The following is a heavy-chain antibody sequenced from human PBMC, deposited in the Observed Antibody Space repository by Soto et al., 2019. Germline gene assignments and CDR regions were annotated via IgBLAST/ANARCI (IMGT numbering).Heavy chain of an antibody. V-gene: IGHV4-61*01. D-gene: IGHD3-16*01. Sequence: SETLSLTCTVSGGSVSSGSYYWSWIRQPPGKGLEWIGYIYYSGSTNYNPSLKSRVTISVDTSKNQFSLKLSSVTAADTAVYYCARDTKGDGNWFDPRGQGTLVTVSS. J-gene: IGHJ5*02. CDR2: IYYSGST. CDR1: GGSVSSGSYY. CDR3: ARDTKGDGNWFDP.